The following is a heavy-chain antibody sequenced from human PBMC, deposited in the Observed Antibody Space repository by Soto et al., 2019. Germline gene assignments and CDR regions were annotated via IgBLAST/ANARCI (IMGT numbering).Heavy chain of an antibody. CDR2: INPSSGGT. V-gene: IGHV1-46*01. CDR1: GYTLTSDY. CDR3: ARDKARWGYCSSTSCPFDD. D-gene: IGHD2-2*01. J-gene: IGHJ4*02. Sequence: ASVKVSCKASGYTLTSDYMHWVRQAPGQGLEWMGIINPSSGGTTYARKFQGRVTMTRDTSTSTVYMDLSSLRSEDTAVYYCARDKARWGYCSSTSCPFDDRGQGTLVTVSS.